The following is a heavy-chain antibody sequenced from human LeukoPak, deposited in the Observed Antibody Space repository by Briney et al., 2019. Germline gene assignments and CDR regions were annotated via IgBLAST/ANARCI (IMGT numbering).Heavy chain of an antibody. CDR1: GFTFSSYS. D-gene: IGHD6-19*01. J-gene: IGHJ4*02. CDR3: VRSSGWVPDY. CDR2: ISSSSSYI. Sequence: GGSLRLSCAASGFTFSSYSMNWVRQAPGKGLEWVSSISSSSSYIYYADSVKGRFTISRDNAKNSLHLQMNSLRAEDTAVYYCVRSSGWVPDYWGQGTLVTVSS. V-gene: IGHV3-21*01.